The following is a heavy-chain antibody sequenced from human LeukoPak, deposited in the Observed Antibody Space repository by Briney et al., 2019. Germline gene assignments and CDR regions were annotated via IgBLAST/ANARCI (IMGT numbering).Heavy chain of an antibody. CDR1: GGSFSGYY. CDR3: ARLAHYDTLTGYPPGDY. J-gene: IGHJ4*02. V-gene: IGHV4-34*01. Sequence: PSETLSLTCAVYGGSFSGYYWSWIRQPPGKGLEWIGEINHSGSTNYNPSLKSRVTISVDTSKNQFSLKLSSVTAADTAVYYCARLAHYDTLTGYPPGDYWGQGTLVTVSS. CDR2: INHSGST. D-gene: IGHD3-9*01.